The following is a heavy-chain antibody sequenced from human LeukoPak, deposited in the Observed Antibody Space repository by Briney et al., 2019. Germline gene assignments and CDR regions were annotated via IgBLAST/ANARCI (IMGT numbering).Heavy chain of an antibody. V-gene: IGHV4-34*01. CDR1: GGSFSGCY. Sequence: PSETLSLTCAVYGGSFSGCYWSWIRQPPGKGLEWIGEINHSGSTNYNPSLKSRATISVDTSKNQFSLKLSSVTAADTAVYYCARGYYYYGMDVWGQGTTVTVSS. J-gene: IGHJ6*02. CDR3: ARGYYYYGMDV. CDR2: INHSGST.